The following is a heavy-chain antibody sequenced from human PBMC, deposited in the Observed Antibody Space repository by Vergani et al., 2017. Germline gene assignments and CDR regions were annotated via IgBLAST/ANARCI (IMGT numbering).Heavy chain of an antibody. CDR3: AKDPAWDYGVYYNWFDP. Sequence: EVQLLESGGGLVQPGGSLRLSCAASGFTFSSYAMSWVRQAPGKGLEWVSAISGSGGSTYYADSVKGRFTISRDNSKNTLYLQMNSLRAEDTAVYYCAKDPAWDYGVYYNWFDPWGQGTLVTVSS. V-gene: IGHV3-23*01. CDR1: GFTFSSYA. CDR2: ISGSGGST. J-gene: IGHJ5*02. D-gene: IGHD4-17*01.